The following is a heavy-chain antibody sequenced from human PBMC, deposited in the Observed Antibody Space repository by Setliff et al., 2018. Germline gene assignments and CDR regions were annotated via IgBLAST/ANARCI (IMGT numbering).Heavy chain of an antibody. V-gene: IGHV4-31*03. CDR1: GDSISSRTYY. D-gene: IGHD6-19*01. CDR2: IYYSGSTS. CDR3: ARGRAGHSGH. Sequence: SETLSLTCTVSGDSISSRTYYWSWIRQHPGKGLEWIGYIYYSGSTSYYNPSLKSRVTISVDTSKNQFSLKLSSVTAADTAVYYCARGRAGHSGHWGQGTLVTVSS. J-gene: IGHJ4*02.